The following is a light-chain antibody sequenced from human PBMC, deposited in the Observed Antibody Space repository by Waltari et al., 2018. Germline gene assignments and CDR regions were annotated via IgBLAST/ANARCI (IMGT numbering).Light chain of an antibody. CDR1: QSVSSSY. V-gene: IGKV3-20*01. Sequence: EIVLKQSPGPLSLSPGERATLSCRARQSVSSSYLAWYQQKPGQAPRLLIYGASSRATGIPDRFSGSGSGTDFTLTISRLEPEDFAVYYCQQYGSSPWTFGQGTKVEIK. CDR2: GAS. CDR3: QQYGSSPWT. J-gene: IGKJ1*01.